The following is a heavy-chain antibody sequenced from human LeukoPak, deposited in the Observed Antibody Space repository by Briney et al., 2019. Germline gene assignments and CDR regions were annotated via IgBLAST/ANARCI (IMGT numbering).Heavy chain of an antibody. CDR1: GGTFSSYA. CDR2: IIHIFGTA. V-gene: IGHV1-69*05. D-gene: IGHD3-10*01. J-gene: IGHJ4*02. Sequence: ASVKVSCKASGGTFSSYAISWVRQAPGQGLEWMGRIIHIFGTANYAQKFQGRVTITTDESTSTAYMELSSLRSEDTAVYYCAREVITMVRGVISPVASDYWGQGTLVTVSS. CDR3: AREVITMVRGVISPVASDY.